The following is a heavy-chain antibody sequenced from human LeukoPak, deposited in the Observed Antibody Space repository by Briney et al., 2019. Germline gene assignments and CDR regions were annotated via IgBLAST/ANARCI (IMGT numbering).Heavy chain of an antibody. CDR1: GFTFSSYS. V-gene: IGHV3-48*01. J-gene: IGHJ4*02. CDR3: AKDHGGVVGATNFDY. D-gene: IGHD1-26*01. Sequence: PGGSLRLSCAASGFTFSSYSMNWVRQAPGKGLEWVSYISSSGSTIDYADSVKGRFTISRDNSKNTLYLQMNSLRAEDTAVYYCAKDHGGVVGATNFDYWGQGTLVTVSS. CDR2: ISSSGSTI.